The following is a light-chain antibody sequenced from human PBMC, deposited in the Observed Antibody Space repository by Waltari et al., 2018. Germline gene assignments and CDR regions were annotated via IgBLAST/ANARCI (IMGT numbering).Light chain of an antibody. J-gene: IGKJ2*01. CDR2: GAS. V-gene: IGKV3-20*01. CDR1: QSVSSSD. Sequence: EIVLTQSPGILSLSPGERVTLSCRASQSVSSSDLAWHQQRPGQAPRLLIYGASSRATGIPDRFSGSGSGTDFTLTISRVEPEDFAVYYCQQSGSPPYTFGQGTKLEIK. CDR3: QQSGSPPYT.